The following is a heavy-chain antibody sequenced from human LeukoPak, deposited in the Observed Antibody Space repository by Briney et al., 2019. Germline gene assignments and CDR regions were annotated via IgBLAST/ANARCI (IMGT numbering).Heavy chain of an antibody. J-gene: IGHJ4*02. CDR3: ASFNVVVPPFDY. Sequence: GGSLRLSCAASGFTFSSYGMHWVRQAPGKGLEWVAFIRYDGSNKYYADSVKGRFTISRDNSKNTLYLQMNSLRAEDTAVYYCASFNVVVPPFDYWGQGTLVTVSS. V-gene: IGHV3-30*02. D-gene: IGHD2-15*01. CDR1: GFTFSSYG. CDR2: IRYDGSNK.